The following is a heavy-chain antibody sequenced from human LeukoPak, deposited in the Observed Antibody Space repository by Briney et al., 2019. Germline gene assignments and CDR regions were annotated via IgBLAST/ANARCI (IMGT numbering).Heavy chain of an antibody. CDR3: ASILLLYYMDV. Sequence: SETLSLTCAVYGGSFSGYYWGWIRQPPGKGLEWIGSIYYSGSTNYNPSLKSRVTISVDTSKNQFSLKLSSVTAADTAVYYCASILLLYYMDVWGKGTTVTVSS. CDR1: GGSFSGYY. V-gene: IGHV4-34*01. D-gene: IGHD3-10*01. CDR2: IYYSGST. J-gene: IGHJ6*03.